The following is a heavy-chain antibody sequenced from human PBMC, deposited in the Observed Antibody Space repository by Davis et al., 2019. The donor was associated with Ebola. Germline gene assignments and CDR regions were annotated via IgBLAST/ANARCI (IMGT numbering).Heavy chain of an antibody. V-gene: IGHV4-59*08. J-gene: IGHJ4*02. Sequence: SETLSLTCTVSGGSISSFYWSWIRLPPGKGLQWIGFIYYSGTAKYNPSLKSRVTISVDTSKNQFSLKLTSVTAADTAVYYCARHRGSGYSYEWGQGTLVTVSS. D-gene: IGHD5-18*01. CDR2: IYYSGTA. CDR3: ARHRGSGYSYE. CDR1: GGSISSFY.